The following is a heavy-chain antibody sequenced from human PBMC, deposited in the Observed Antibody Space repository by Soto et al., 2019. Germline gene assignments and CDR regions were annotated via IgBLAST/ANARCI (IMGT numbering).Heavy chain of an antibody. Sequence: SETLSLTGTVSGGSISSYYWSWIRHPPGKGLEWIGYIYYSGSTNYNPSLKSRVTISVDTSKNQFSLKLSSVTAADTAVYYCARSSSWSGPLGVVNYYYGMDVWGQGTTVTVSS. V-gene: IGHV4-59*01. CDR2: IYYSGST. CDR3: ARSSSWSGPLGVVNYYYGMDV. CDR1: GGSISSYY. D-gene: IGHD6-13*01. J-gene: IGHJ6*02.